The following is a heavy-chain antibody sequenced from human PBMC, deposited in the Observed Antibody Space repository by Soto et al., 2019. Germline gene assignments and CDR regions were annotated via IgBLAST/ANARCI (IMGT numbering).Heavy chain of an antibody. Sequence: ASLRLSCAASGFNVNSDYMNWVRQTPGKGLEWVASIYSGETTYYADSVRGRFTISSDKSKNTLYFQLSSLRIEDTAVYYCTRDGRGLGRLSLFEYWGQGVLVTVSS. D-gene: IGHD2-21*02. V-gene: IGHV3-53*01. J-gene: IGHJ4*02. CDR1: GFNVNSDY. CDR3: TRDGRGLGRLSLFEY. CDR2: IYSGETT.